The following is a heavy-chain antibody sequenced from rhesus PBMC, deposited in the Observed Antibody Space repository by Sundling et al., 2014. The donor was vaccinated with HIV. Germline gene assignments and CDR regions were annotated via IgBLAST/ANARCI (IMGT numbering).Heavy chain of an antibody. V-gene: IGHV4S9*01. Sequence: QVQLQESGPGLVKPSETLSLTCAVSGGSISGGYYWSWIRQSPGKGLEWIVNIYGKSQHTYYNPSLKSRVAISKDASKNQLFLRLNSATAADTAVYYCAMPLVIDFDYWGQGVLVTVSS. CDR1: GGSISGGYY. D-gene: IGHD2-21*01. J-gene: IGHJ4*01. CDR2: IYGKSQHT. CDR3: AMPLVIDFDY.